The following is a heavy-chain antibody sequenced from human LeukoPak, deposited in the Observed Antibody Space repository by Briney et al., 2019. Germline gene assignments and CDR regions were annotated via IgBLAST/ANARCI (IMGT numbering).Heavy chain of an antibody. CDR2: ISSSSSNK. D-gene: IGHD6-19*01. CDR3: ATTRPYGTTWAGAFED. J-gene: IGHJ4*01. CDR1: GFTFSRHG. V-gene: IGHV3-48*01. Sequence: GGSLRLSCAPSGFTFSRHGMHWVRQAPGKGLEWISYISSSSSNKDYADSVKGRFTISRDNAENSLSLQMNSLRAEDTAVYYCATTRPYGTTWAGAFEDWGQGTPVTVSS.